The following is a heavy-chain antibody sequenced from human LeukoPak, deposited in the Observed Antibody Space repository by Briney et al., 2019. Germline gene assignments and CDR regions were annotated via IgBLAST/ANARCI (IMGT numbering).Heavy chain of an antibody. CDR3: AKLEGSGWSGYMDV. CDR2: INPGGDTT. CDR1: GFTFTNYA. V-gene: IGHV3-23*01. J-gene: IGHJ6*03. D-gene: IGHD6-19*01. Sequence: PGGSLRLSCLASGFTFTNYAMNWVRQAPGKGLEWVAAINPGGDTTYSADSVRGRFIISRDNSKNTLFLQLKSLRAEDTAIYYCAKLEGSGWSGYMDVWGEGTTVTVS.